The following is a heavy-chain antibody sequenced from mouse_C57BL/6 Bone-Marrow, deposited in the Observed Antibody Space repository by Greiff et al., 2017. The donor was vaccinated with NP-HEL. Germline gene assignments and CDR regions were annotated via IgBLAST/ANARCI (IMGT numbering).Heavy chain of an antibody. CDR3: TRDGWDYFDY. Sequence: EVQRVESGEGLVKPGGSLKLSCAASGFTFSSYAMSWVRQTPEKRLEWVAYLSSGGDYIYYADSVKGRFPISRDNARNTLYLQMSSLKSEDTAMYYCTRDGWDYFDYWGQGTTLTVSS. CDR1: GFTFSSYA. CDR2: LSSGGDYI. V-gene: IGHV5-9-1*02. D-gene: IGHD2-3*01. J-gene: IGHJ2*01.